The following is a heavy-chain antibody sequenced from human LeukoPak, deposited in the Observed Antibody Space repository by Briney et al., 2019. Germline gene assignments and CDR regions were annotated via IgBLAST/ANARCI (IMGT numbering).Heavy chain of an antibody. D-gene: IGHD5-18*01. J-gene: IGHJ4*02. CDR2: IIPIFGTA. V-gene: IGHV1-69*05. CDR3: ARSGHEWIQLWADRSFDY. Sequence: SVKVSCKASGGTFSSYAISWVRQAPGQGLEWMGGIIPIFGTANYAQKFQGRVTMTRDTSTSTVYMELSSLRSEDTAVYYCARSGHEWIQLWADRSFDYWGQGTLVTVSS. CDR1: GGTFSSYA.